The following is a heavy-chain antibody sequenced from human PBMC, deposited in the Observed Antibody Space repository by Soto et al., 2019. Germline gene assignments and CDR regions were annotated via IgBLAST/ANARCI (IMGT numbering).Heavy chain of an antibody. D-gene: IGHD6-19*01. V-gene: IGHV3-74*01. Sequence: HPGGSLRLSCAVSGFSLSSYWMHWVRQAPGKGLVWVSRIQSDGSSTNYADSVKGRFTISRDNAKKTLYLQVDSLRVEDSAVYYCAREKAVAGNIFDYWGQGAMVTVSS. J-gene: IGHJ4*02. CDR2: IQSDGSST. CDR1: GFSLSSYW. CDR3: AREKAVAGNIFDY.